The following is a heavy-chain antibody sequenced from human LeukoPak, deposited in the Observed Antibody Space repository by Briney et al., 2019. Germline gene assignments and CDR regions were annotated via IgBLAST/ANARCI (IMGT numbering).Heavy chain of an antibody. D-gene: IGHD3-16*02. CDR1: GFTFSSYS. J-gene: IGHJ4*02. CDR3: ARGITFGGVIVTY. Sequence: GGSLRLSCAASGFTFSSYSMNWVRQAPGKGLEWVSSISSSSSYIYYADSVKGRFTISRDNAKNSPYLQMNSLRAEDTAVYYCARGITFGGVIVTYWDQGTLVTVSS. CDR2: ISSSSSYI. V-gene: IGHV3-21*01.